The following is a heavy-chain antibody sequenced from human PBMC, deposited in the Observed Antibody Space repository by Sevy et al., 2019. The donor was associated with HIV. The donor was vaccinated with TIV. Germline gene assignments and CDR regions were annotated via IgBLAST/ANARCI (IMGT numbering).Heavy chain of an antibody. D-gene: IGHD2-21*02. J-gene: IGHJ6*02. CDR1: GGTFSSYA. Sequence: ASVKVSCKASGGTFSSYAISWVRQAPGQGLEWMGGIIPIFGTANYAQKFQGRVTITADESTSTAYMGLSSLRSEDTAVYYCARVGGNSPSYYYGMDVWGQGTTVTVSS. CDR2: IIPIFGTA. V-gene: IGHV1-69*13. CDR3: ARVGGNSPSYYYGMDV.